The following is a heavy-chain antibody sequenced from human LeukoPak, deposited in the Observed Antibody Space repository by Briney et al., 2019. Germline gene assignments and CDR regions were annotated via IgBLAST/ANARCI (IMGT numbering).Heavy chain of an antibody. CDR1: GYTFTSYG. CDR3: ARSAATAMVTYYFDY. Sequence: GASVKVSCKASGYTFTSYGISWVRQAPGQGLEWMGRISAYNGNTNYAQKLQGRVTMTTDTSTSTAYMELRSLRSDDTAVYYCARSAATAMVTYYFDYWGQGTLVTVSS. CDR2: ISAYNGNT. D-gene: IGHD5-18*01. J-gene: IGHJ4*02. V-gene: IGHV1-18*01.